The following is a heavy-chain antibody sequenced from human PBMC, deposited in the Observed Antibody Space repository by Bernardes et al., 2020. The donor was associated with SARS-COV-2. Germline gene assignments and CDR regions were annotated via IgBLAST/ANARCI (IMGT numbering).Heavy chain of an antibody. CDR1: GDSISSSSYY. D-gene: IGHD3-10*02. V-gene: IGHV4-61*09. CDR2: IHTSGST. CDR3: AREEMATIFGAWGY. J-gene: IGHJ4*02. Sequence: SETLSLTCIVSGDSISSSSYYWGWLRQPAGKGLEWIGHIHTSGSTNYNPSLRSRLTILLDTSKNHFSLKLTSVTAADTAIYYCAREEMATIFGAWGYWGQGTLVTVSS.